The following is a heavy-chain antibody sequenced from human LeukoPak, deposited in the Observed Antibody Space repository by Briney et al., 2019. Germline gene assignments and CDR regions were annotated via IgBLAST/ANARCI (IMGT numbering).Heavy chain of an antibody. J-gene: IGHJ3*02. CDR2: IYTTGSS. CDR3: ARDAIAVSGPLIITLGI. CDR1: GSPISSYY. D-gene: IGHD6-19*01. V-gene: IGHV4-4*07. Sequence: SETLSLTCTVSGSPISSYYWSWIRQPAGKGLEWIGRIYTTGSSNYNPSLKSRVTMSVDTSKNQFSLKLNSVTAADTAVYYCARDAIAVSGPLIITLGIWGQGTVVTVSS.